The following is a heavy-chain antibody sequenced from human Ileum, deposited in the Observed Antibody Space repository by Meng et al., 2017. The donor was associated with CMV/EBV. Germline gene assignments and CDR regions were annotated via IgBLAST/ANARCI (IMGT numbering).Heavy chain of an antibody. CDR1: GNTFSSDG. J-gene: IGHJ4*02. Sequence: VQLGQSGGEVKKPGYVVKVSRKASGNTFSSDGFSWVRQAPGQGLEWMGGIIPMFGTHYHAQKFQGRVTISADESTSTVYMELNSLRSEDTAVYYCAHFTSLDTGIDFWGQGTLVTVSS. D-gene: IGHD5-18*01. V-gene: IGHV1-69*12. CDR3: AHFTSLDTGIDF. CDR2: IIPMFGTH.